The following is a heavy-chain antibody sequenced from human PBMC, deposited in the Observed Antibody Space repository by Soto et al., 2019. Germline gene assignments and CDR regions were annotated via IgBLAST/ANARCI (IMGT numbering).Heavy chain of an antibody. CDR1: GYTFTSYY. J-gene: IGHJ4*02. Sequence: ASVKVSCKASGYTFTSYYMHWVRQAPGQGLEWMGIINPSGGSTSYAQKFQGRVTMTRDTSTSTVYMELSSLRSEDTAVYYCARVPPSYYYDSSAPLDYWGQGTLVTVSS. D-gene: IGHD3-22*01. CDR3: ARVPPSYYYDSSAPLDY. CDR2: INPSGGST. V-gene: IGHV1-46*01.